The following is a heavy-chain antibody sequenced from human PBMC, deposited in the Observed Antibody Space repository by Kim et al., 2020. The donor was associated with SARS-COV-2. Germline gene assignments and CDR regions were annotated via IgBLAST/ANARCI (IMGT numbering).Heavy chain of an antibody. J-gene: IGHJ4*02. CDR3: ARDRRYSLDY. Sequence: GGSLRLSCAAAGFTLTNNWMSWVHQAPGKGLEWLAKINEDGSETYYVNSVEGRFTISRDNAKNSLYLQRNSLRVEDTGIYYCARDRRYSLDYWGQGTRVPVSS. V-gene: IGHV3-7*01. CDR2: INEDGSET. CDR1: GFTLTNNW. D-gene: IGHD2-15*01.